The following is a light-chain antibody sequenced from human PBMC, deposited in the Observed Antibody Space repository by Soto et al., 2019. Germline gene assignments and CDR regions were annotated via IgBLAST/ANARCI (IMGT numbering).Light chain of an antibody. Sequence: DIQMTQSPSTLSASVGDRVTISCRASQTISNWLAWYQQKPGKAPKLLIYDASSLESGVPSRFSGSGSGTEFTLTISSLQPDDFATYYCQQYNTHATFGQGTKVDIK. CDR2: DAS. V-gene: IGKV1-5*01. J-gene: IGKJ1*01. CDR3: QQYNTHAT. CDR1: QTISNW.